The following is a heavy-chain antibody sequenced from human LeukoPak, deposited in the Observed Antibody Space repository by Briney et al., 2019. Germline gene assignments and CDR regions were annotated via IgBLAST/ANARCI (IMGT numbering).Heavy chain of an antibody. D-gene: IGHD3-22*01. CDR1: GGSISSSSYY. J-gene: IGHJ3*02. CDR3: ARHYYDSSGYLDAFDI. CDR2: IYYSGST. Sequence: PSETLSLTCTVSGGSISSSSYYWGWIRQPPGKGLEWIGCIYYSGSTYYNPSLKSRVTISVDTSKNQFSLKLSSVTAADTAVYYCARHYYDSSGYLDAFDIWGQGTMVTVSS. V-gene: IGHV4-39*01.